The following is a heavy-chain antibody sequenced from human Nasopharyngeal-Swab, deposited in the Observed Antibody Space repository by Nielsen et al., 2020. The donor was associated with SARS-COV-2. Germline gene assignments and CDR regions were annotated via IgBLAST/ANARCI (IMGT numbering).Heavy chain of an antibody. CDR2: IYSGGST. Sequence: VRQAPGKGLEWVSVIYSGGSTYYADSVKGRFTISRDNSKNTLYLQMNSLRAEDTAVYYCAREPSYYGSGSSSRGYYYYGMDVWGQGTTVTVSS. D-gene: IGHD3-10*01. CDR3: AREPSYYGSGSSSRGYYYYGMDV. J-gene: IGHJ6*02. V-gene: IGHV3-53*01.